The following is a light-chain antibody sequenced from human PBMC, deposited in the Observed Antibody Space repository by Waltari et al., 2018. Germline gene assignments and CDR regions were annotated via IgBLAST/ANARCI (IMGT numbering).Light chain of an antibody. CDR3: LIYMGSGIWV. CDR2: KAS. V-gene: IGLV8-61*01. Sequence: QTVVTQEPSLSVSPGGTVTLTCALSSGSFSTTSYVIWYQQTPGQAPRTLVYKASARSSGVPDRFSGSILGNKAALTITGAQAEDDSDYYCLIYMGSGIWVFGGGTKLTVL. CDR1: SGSFSTTSY. J-gene: IGLJ3*02.